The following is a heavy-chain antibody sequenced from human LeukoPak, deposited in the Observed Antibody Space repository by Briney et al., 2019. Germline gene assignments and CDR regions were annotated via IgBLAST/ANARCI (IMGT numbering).Heavy chain of an antibody. D-gene: IGHD6-13*01. Sequence: KPGGSLRLSCAASGFTFSSYSMNWVRQAPGKGLEWVSSISSSSSYIYYADSVKGRFTISRDNAKNSLYLQMNSLRAEDTAVYYCARKGHSSSWAYYFDYWGQGTLVTVSS. CDR3: ARKGHSSSWAYYFDY. J-gene: IGHJ4*02. CDR1: GFTFSSYS. V-gene: IGHV3-21*01. CDR2: ISSSSSYI.